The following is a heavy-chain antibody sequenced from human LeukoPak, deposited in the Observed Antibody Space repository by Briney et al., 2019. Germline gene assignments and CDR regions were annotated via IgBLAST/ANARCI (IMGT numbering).Heavy chain of an antibody. CDR2: IIPFFGTA. V-gene: IGHV1-69*13. CDR1: GGTFSSYT. J-gene: IGHJ4*02. D-gene: IGHD3-9*01. CDR3: ASGYYDILTGYYDY. Sequence: SVKVSCKASGGTFSSYTISWVRQAPGQGLEWMGGIIPFFGTANYAQKFQGRVTITADESTSTAYMELSSLRSEDTAVYYCASGYYDILTGYYDYWGQGTLVTVSS.